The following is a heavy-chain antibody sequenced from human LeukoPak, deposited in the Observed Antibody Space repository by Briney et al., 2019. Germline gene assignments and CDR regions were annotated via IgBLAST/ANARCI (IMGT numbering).Heavy chain of an antibody. CDR3: ARVFDY. V-gene: IGHV4-34*01. Sequence: SETLSLTCTVSGGSISNYYWSWIRQPPGKGLEWIGEINHSGSTNYNPSLKSRVTISVDTSKNQFSLKLSSVTAADTAVYYCARVFDYWGQGTLVTVSS. CDR1: GGSISNYY. CDR2: INHSGST. J-gene: IGHJ4*02.